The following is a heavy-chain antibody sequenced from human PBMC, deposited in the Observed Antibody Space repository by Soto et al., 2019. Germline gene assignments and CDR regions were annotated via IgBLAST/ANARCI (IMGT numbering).Heavy chain of an antibody. CDR3: AKTLISTSWYGLHDY. J-gene: IGHJ4*02. CDR2: ISGSGGRT. V-gene: IGHV3-23*01. D-gene: IGHD6-13*01. CDR1: EFTFSSYA. Sequence: GGSLRLSCAASEFTFSSYAMSWVRQAPSKGLEWVSTISGSGGRTYYADSVKGRFTISRDNSRNTLHLQMNSLRVEDTALYYFAKTLISTSWYGLHDYVSQGPLVTVSS.